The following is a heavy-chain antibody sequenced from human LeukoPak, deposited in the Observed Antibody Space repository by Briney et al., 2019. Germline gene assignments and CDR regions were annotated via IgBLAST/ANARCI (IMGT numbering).Heavy chain of an antibody. D-gene: IGHD2-15*01. CDR2: IYYSGST. V-gene: IGHV4-59*01. CDR3: ARDASAVVAPIGAFDI. Sequence: SETLSLTCTVSGGSISSYYWSWIRQPPGKGLEWIGYIYYSGSTNYNPSLKSRVTISVDTSKNQFSLKLSSVTAADTAVYYCARDASAVVAPIGAFDIWGQGTMVTVSS. J-gene: IGHJ3*02. CDR1: GGSISSYY.